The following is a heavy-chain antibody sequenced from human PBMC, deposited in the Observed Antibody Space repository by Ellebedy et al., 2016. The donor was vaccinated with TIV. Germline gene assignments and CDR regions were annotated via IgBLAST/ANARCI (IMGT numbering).Heavy chain of an antibody. J-gene: IGHJ4*02. Sequence: GGSLRLSCAASGFTFSSYSMNWVRQAPGKGLEWVSSISSSSSYIYYADSVKGRFTISRDNAKNSLYLQMNSLRAEDTAVYYCAGGAAGDPYYFDYWGQGTLVTVSS. V-gene: IGHV3-21*04. CDR1: GFTFSSYS. D-gene: IGHD6-13*01. CDR3: AGGAAGDPYYFDY. CDR2: ISSSSSYI.